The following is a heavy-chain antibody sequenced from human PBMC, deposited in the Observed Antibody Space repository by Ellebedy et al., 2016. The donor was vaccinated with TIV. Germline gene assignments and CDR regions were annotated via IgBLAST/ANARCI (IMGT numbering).Heavy chain of an antibody. CDR1: AYTFTSNY. V-gene: IGHV1-46*01. Sequence: AASVKVSCKASAYTFTSNYMHWVRQAPGQGLEWMGIINPRSGTTSDAQKFQGRVTMTRDTSTSTVNVELSSLRSEDTAVYYCARGLQYDILTDYDNYYYMDVWGKGTTVTVSS. CDR2: INPRSGTT. D-gene: IGHD3-9*01. J-gene: IGHJ6*03. CDR3: ARGLQYDILTDYDNYYYMDV.